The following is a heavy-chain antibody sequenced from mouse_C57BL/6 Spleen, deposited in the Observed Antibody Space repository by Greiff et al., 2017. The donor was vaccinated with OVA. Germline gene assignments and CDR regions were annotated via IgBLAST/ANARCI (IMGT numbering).Heavy chain of an antibody. J-gene: IGHJ4*01. Sequence: VQLQQPGAELVRPGSSVKLSCKASGYTFTSYWMDWVKQRPGQGLEWIGNIYPSDSETHYNQKFKDKATLTVDKSSSTAYMQLSSLTSEDSAVYYCARLYSKGAMDYWGQGTSVTVSS. CDR1: GYTFTSYW. CDR3: ARLYSKGAMDY. V-gene: IGHV1-61*01. CDR2: IYPSDSET. D-gene: IGHD1-1*01.